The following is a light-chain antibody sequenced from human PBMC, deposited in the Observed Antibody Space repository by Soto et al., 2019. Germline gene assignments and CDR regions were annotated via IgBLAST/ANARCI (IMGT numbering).Light chain of an antibody. CDR3: MQALQTPPWT. J-gene: IGKJ1*01. Sequence: DIVMTQSPLSLPVTPGEPASISCRSSTSLLHSNGYNYLDWYLQKPGQSPQLLIYLGSNRSSGVPDRFSGSGSGTDFTLKISRVEAEDVGVYYCMQALQTPPWTFGQGTKVDIK. CDR1: TSLLHSNGYNY. CDR2: LGS. V-gene: IGKV2-28*01.